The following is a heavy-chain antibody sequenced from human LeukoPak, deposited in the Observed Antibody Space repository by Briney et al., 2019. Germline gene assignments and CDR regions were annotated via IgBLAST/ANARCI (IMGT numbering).Heavy chain of an antibody. D-gene: IGHD6-19*01. Sequence: ASVKVSCKASGYTFTGYYMHWVRQAPGQGLEWMGWINPNSGGTNYAQKFQGRVTMTRDTSISTAYMELSRLRSDDTALYYCAREVYRIGVGGFDPWGQGTLVIVSS. CDR1: GYTFTGYY. J-gene: IGHJ5*02. V-gene: IGHV1-2*02. CDR2: INPNSGGT. CDR3: AREVYRIGVGGFDP.